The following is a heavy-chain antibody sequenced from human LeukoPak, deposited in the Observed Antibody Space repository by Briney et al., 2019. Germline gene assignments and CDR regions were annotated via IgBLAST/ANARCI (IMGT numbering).Heavy chain of an antibody. J-gene: IGHJ4*02. CDR1: GFAFKSYV. V-gene: IGHV3-33*01. CDR3: ARGGLGDSSGFYY. Sequence: GSSLRLSCVESGFAFKSYVVHWVRQAPGKGLEWVAMIWSDGNNKLYADSVKGRFSVSRDNSKNKLYLQMNSLRVGDTAKYYCARGGLGDSSGFYYWGQGTLVTVSS. D-gene: IGHD6-19*01. CDR2: IWSDGNNK.